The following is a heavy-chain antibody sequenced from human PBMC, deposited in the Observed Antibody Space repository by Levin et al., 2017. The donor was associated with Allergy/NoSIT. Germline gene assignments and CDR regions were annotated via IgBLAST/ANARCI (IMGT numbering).Heavy chain of an antibody. J-gene: IGHJ4*02. CDR2: LYSGGDT. CDR3: AGQWPFEY. Sequence: PGGSLRLSCVASGFSVSSNFMSWVRQAPGKELEWVSVLYSGGDTYYTDSVKGRFTISRDNSKNTLYLQMNNLRVEDTAVYYCAGQWPFEYWGQGTLVTVSS. V-gene: IGHV3-66*04. CDR1: GFSVSSNF. D-gene: IGHD5-12*01.